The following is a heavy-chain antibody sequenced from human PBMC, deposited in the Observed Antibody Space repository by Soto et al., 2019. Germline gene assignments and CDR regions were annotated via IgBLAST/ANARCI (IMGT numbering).Heavy chain of an antibody. D-gene: IGHD3-10*01. J-gene: IGHJ6*02. Sequence: SETLSLTCTVSGGSISSGDYYWSWIRQPPGKGLEWIGYIYYSGSTYYNPSLKSRVTISVDTSRSQFSLKLSSVTAADTAVYYCARDDYGSGSPSPHYYYGMDVWGQGTTVTVSS. CDR1: GGSISSGDYY. CDR2: IYYSGST. CDR3: ARDDYGSGSPSPHYYYGMDV. V-gene: IGHV4-30-4*01.